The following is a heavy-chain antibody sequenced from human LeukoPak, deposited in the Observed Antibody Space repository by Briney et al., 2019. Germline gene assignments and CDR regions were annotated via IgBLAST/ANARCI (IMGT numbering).Heavy chain of an antibody. CDR1: GDSIGSRSYY. Sequence: SETLSLTCSVSGDSIGSRSYYWSWIRQPPGKGLEWIGSVYYRGTTYYNPSLKSRVTVSVDTSKNLFSLRLSSVTTADTAVYYCARHSSGTYYRFDYWGQGTLVTVSS. CDR2: VYYRGTT. D-gene: IGHD1-26*01. J-gene: IGHJ4*02. CDR3: ARHSSGTYYRFDY. V-gene: IGHV4-39*01.